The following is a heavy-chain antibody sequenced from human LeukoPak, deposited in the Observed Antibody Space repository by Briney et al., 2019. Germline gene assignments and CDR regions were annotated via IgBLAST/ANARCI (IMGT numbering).Heavy chain of an antibody. CDR3: ARDGAVGGGDCYHDY. D-gene: IGHD2-21*02. CDR1: GFTFSSYA. Sequence: PGGSLRLSCAASGFTFSSYAMHWVRQAPGKGLEWVAVISYDGSNKYYADSVKGRFTISRDNSKNTLYLQMNSLRAEDTAVYYCARDGAVGGGDCYHDYWGQGTLVTVSS. V-gene: IGHV3-30-3*01. CDR2: ISYDGSNK. J-gene: IGHJ4*02.